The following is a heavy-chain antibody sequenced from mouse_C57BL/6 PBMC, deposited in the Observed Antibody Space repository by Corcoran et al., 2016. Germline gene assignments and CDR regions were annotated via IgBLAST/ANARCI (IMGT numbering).Heavy chain of an antibody. CDR2: INPNNGGT. CDR3: ASPYYYGNDYAMDY. Sequence: EVQLQQSGPELVKPGASVKISCKASGYTFTDYYMNWVKQSHGKSLEWIGDINPNNGGTSYNQKFKGKATLTVDKSSSTAYMELRSLTSEDSAVYYCASPYYYGNDYAMDYWGQGTSVTVSS. J-gene: IGHJ4*01. V-gene: IGHV1-26*01. CDR1: GYTFTDYY. D-gene: IGHD1-1*01.